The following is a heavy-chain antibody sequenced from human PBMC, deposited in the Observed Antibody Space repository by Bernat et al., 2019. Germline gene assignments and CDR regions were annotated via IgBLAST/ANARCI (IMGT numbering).Heavy chain of an antibody. CDR3: ARDNWYGSGSYFKASDY. D-gene: IGHD3-10*01. V-gene: IGHV1-2*04. Sequence: QVQLVQSGAEVKKPGASVKVSCKASGYTFTGYYMHWVRQAPGQGLEWMGWINPNSGGTNYAQKFQGWVTMTRDTSISTAYMELSRLRSDDTAVYYCARDNWYGSGSYFKASDYWGQGTLVTVSS. J-gene: IGHJ4*02. CDR2: INPNSGGT. CDR1: GYTFTGYY.